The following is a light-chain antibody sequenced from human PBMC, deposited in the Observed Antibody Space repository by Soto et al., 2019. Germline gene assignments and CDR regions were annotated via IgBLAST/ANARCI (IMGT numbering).Light chain of an antibody. Sequence: EIVLTQSLGTLSLSPGERATLSCRASQSVSSKYLAWYQQKPGQAPRVLIYGTSIRASGVPERFSGDGSGTAFTLTITRLEPEDFAVYYCQQYGSSLFTFGPGTKVDFK. V-gene: IGKV3-20*01. J-gene: IGKJ3*01. CDR3: QQYGSSLFT. CDR2: GTS. CDR1: QSVSSKY.